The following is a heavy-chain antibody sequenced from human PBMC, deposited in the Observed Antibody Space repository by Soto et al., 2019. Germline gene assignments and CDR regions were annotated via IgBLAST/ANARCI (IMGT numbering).Heavy chain of an antibody. CDR1: GGSFSGYY. V-gene: IGHV4-34*01. CDR3: AREGTQISPYYFDY. CDR2: INHSGST. Sequence: QVQLQQWGAGLLKPSETLSLTCAVYGGSFSGYYWSWIRQPPGKGLEWIGEINHSGSTNYNPSLKSRVTISVDTSTNQFSLKLSSVTAADTAVYYCAREGTQISPYYFDYWGQGTLVTVSS. J-gene: IGHJ4*02.